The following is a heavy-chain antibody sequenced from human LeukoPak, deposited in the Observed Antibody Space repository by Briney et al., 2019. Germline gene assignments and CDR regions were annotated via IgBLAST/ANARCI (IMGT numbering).Heavy chain of an antibody. CDR2: IYYTGST. Sequence: SETLSLTCTVSGGSISSYYWSWIRQPPGKGLEWIGYIYYTGSTNYNPSLKSRVTMSVDTSKNQFSLKLSSVTAADTAVYYCARTGSSWYYYFDDRGKLTLVT. J-gene: IGHJ4*02. CDR1: GGSISSYY. CDR3: ARTGSSWYYYFDD. D-gene: IGHD6-13*01. V-gene: IGHV4-59*01.